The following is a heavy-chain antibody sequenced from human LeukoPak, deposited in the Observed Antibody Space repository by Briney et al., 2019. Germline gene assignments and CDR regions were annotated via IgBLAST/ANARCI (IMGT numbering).Heavy chain of an antibody. CDR3: ARSLYENWFDP. CDR2: IYTSGRT. Sequence: SPTLSPTCTVSGGSISRYYWRWIRQPPGKGLEWIGYIYTSGRTNYNPPLKSRVIISVDPAHNQSSLKLSSGTAADTAVYYCARSLYENWFDPWGEGALVTVSS. D-gene: IGHD5/OR15-5a*01. CDR1: GGSISRYY. V-gene: IGHV4-4*09. J-gene: IGHJ5*02.